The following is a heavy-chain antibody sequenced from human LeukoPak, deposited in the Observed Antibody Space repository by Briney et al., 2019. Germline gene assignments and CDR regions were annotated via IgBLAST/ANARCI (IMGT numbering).Heavy chain of an antibody. CDR3: ARLSSGWYRNFDY. Sequence: SETLSLTCTVSGGSISSYYWSWIRQPPGKGLEWIGYIYYSGSTNYNPSLKSRVTISVDTSKNQFSLKLSSVTAADTAVYYCARLSSGWYRNFDYWGQGTLVTVSS. D-gene: IGHD6-19*01. V-gene: IGHV4-59*08. J-gene: IGHJ4*02. CDR1: GGSISSYY. CDR2: IYYSGST.